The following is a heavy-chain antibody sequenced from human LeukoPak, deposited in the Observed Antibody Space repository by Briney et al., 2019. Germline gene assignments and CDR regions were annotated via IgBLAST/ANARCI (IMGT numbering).Heavy chain of an antibody. J-gene: IGHJ4*02. CDR2: ISSSSSTI. D-gene: IGHD4-17*01. Sequence: GGSLRLSCAAYGFTFSSYSMNWVRQAPGKGLEWVSYISSSSSTIYYADSVKGRFTISRDNAKNSLYLQMNSLRDEDTAVYYCARDPTEMTTVTIDYWGQGTLVTVSS. V-gene: IGHV3-48*02. CDR3: ARDPTEMTTVTIDY. CDR1: GFTFSSYS.